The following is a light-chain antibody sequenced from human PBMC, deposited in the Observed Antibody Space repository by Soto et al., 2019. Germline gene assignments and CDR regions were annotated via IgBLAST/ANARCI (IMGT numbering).Light chain of an antibody. CDR2: GNS. Sequence: QSVLTQPPSVSGAPGQRVTISCTGSSSNIGAGYDVHWYQQLPGTAPKLLIYGNSNRPSGVPDRFSGSKSGTSASLAITGFQVEDEADYYCKSYDSSLSGKVFGTGTKVTVL. CDR1: SSNIGAGYD. J-gene: IGLJ1*01. CDR3: KSYDSSLSGKV. V-gene: IGLV1-40*01.